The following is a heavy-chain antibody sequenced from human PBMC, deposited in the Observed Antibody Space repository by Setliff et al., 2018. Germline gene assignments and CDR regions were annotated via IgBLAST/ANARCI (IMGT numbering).Heavy chain of an antibody. Sequence: ASVKVSCKASGGTFSSYAISWVRQAPGQGLEWMGGIIPILGTANYAQKFQGRVTITTDESTSTAYMELSSLRSDDTAVYYCGRQQLAYYYYYYGMDVWGQGTTVTVSS. CDR2: IIPILGTA. J-gene: IGHJ6*02. CDR1: GGTFSSYA. V-gene: IGHV1-69*05. CDR3: GRQQLAYYYYYYGMDV. D-gene: IGHD6-13*01.